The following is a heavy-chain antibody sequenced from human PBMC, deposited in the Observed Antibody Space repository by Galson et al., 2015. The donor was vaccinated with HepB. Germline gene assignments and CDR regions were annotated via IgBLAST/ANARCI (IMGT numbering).Heavy chain of an antibody. D-gene: IGHD2-2*03. V-gene: IGHV1-8*01. CDR2: MNPNSGNT. CDR3: ARPGYCTRSRCYSWFDS. J-gene: IGHJ5*01. Sequence: SVKVSCKASGYTFTSHDISWVRQAPGQGLEWMGWMNPNSGNTGYAQKFQGRVTMTRTTSTGTAYMELSSLRPEDTAVYYCARPGYCTRSRCYSWFDSWGQGTLVTVSS. CDR1: GYTFTSHD.